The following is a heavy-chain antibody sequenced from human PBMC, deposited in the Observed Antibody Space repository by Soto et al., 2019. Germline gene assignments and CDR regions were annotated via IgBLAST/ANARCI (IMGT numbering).Heavy chain of an antibody. CDR1: GFTFSSYA. J-gene: IGHJ6*02. CDR2: ISGSGGST. CDR3: AKDGGLGGLRYYYYGMDV. V-gene: IGHV3-23*01. Sequence: EVQLLESGGGLAQPGGSLRLSCAASGFTFSSYAMSWVRQAPGKGLEWVSAISGSGGSTYYADSVKGRFTISRDNSKNTLYLQMNSLRAEDTAVYYCAKDGGLGGLRYYYYGMDVWGQGTTVTVSS. D-gene: IGHD3-16*01.